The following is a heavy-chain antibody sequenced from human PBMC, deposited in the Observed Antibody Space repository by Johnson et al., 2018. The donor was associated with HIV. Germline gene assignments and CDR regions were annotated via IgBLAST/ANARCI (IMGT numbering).Heavy chain of an antibody. D-gene: IGHD6-19*01. CDR3: ARDRARWSSGWYNDAFDI. V-gene: IGHV3-43*01. Sequence: VQLVESGGVVVQPGGSLRLSCAASGFTFDDYTMHWVRQAPGKGLEWVSLISWDGGSTYYADSVKGRFTISRDNAKNSLYLQMNSLRVEDTALYYCARDRARWSSGWYNDAFDIWGQGTMVTVSS. CDR2: ISWDGGST. CDR1: GFTFDDYT. J-gene: IGHJ3*02.